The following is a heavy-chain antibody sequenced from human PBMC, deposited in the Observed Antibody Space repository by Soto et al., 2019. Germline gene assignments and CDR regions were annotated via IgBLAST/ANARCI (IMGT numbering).Heavy chain of an antibody. Sequence: EVQLVESGGGSVKPGGSLRLSCAASGFTFSNAWMNWVRQAPGKGLEWVGRIKSKTDGGTTDYAAHVKGRFTISRDDSKNTLYLQMNSLKTEDTAVYYCTTDYYDSSGTTRSFDLWGRGTLVTVSS. CDR2: IKSKTDGGTT. CDR3: TTDYYDSSGTTRSFDL. V-gene: IGHV3-15*07. J-gene: IGHJ2*01. CDR1: GFTFSNAW. D-gene: IGHD3-22*01.